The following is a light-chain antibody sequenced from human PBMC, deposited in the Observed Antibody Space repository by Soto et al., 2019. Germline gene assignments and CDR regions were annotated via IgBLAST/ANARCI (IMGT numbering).Light chain of an antibody. Sequence: IVLTQSPGTLSLSPGERATLSCRASQSVGRRYLAWYQQKPGQAPRLLIYDTSERASDIPDRFSGSGSGTDFTLTISRLVPEDCAVYYCQYQGTFGGGTKVEIK. V-gene: IGKV3-20*01. J-gene: IGKJ4*01. CDR1: QSVGRRY. CDR2: DTS. CDR3: QYQGT.